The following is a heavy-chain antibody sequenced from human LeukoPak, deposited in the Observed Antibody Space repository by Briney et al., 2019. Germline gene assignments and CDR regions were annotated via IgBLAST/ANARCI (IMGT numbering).Heavy chain of an antibody. CDR3: AKDRSTYYYDSSGYYPDAFDI. CDR2: ISYDGSNK. D-gene: IGHD3-22*01. J-gene: IGHJ3*02. Sequence: GGSLRLSCAASGFSFSSYGIHWVRQAPGKGLEWVAVISYDGSNKYYADSVKGRFTISRDNSKNTLYLQMNRLRAEDTDVYYCAKDRSTYYYDSSGYYPDAFDIWGQGTMVTVSS. V-gene: IGHV3-30*18. CDR1: GFSFSSYG.